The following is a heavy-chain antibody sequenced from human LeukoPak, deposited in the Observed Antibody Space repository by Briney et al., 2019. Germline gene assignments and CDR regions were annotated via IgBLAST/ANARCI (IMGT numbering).Heavy chain of an antibody. D-gene: IGHD2-2*01. Sequence: GGSLRLSCAASGFTFSSYGMHWVPQAPGKGLEWVAVISYDGSNKYYADPVKGRFTISRDNSKNTLYLQMNSLRAEDAAVYYCAKDSSYAQRDYYGMDVWGQGTTVTVSS. J-gene: IGHJ6*02. CDR2: ISYDGSNK. V-gene: IGHV3-30*18. CDR1: GFTFSSYG. CDR3: AKDSSYAQRDYYGMDV.